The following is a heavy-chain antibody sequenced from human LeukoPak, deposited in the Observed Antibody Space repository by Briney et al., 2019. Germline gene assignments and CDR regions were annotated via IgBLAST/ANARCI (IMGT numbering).Heavy chain of an antibody. V-gene: IGHV3-30-3*01. Sequence: PGRSLRLSCAASGFTFSSYAMHWVRQAPGKGLEWVAVISYDGSNKYYADSVKGRFTISRDNSKNTLYLQMNSLRAEDTAFYFCAKDRTSSGWIRYFDYWGQGSLVTVSS. CDR2: ISYDGSNK. J-gene: IGHJ4*02. CDR3: AKDRTSSGWIRYFDY. CDR1: GFTFSSYA. D-gene: IGHD6-19*01.